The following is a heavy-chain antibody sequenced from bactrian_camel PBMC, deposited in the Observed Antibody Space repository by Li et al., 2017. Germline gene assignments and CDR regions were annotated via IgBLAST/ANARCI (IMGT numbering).Heavy chain of an antibody. CDR1: GFTFSDYD. J-gene: IGHJ6*01. D-gene: IGHD4*01. CDR3: VSPLPIDYQYSLADFAY. V-gene: IGHV3-2*01. CDR2: FYSEGSNT. Sequence: HVQLVESGGGSVQPGGSLRLSCAASGFTFSDYDMSWVRLAPGKGLEWVSSFYSEGSNTYYLDSVKGRFTVSRDNAKNTVYLQMDSLKPDDTAVYYCVSPLPIDYQYSLADFAYWGQGTQVTVS.